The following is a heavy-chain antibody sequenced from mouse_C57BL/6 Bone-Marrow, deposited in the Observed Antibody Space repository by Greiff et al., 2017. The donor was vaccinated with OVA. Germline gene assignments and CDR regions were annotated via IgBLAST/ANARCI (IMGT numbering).Heavy chain of an antibody. V-gene: IGHV1-61*01. CDR2: IYPSDSET. J-gene: IGHJ3*01. Sequence: VKLQQPGAELVRPGSSVKLSCKASGYTFTSYWMDWVKQRPGQGLEWIGNIYPSDSETHYNQKFKDKATLTVDKSSSTAYMQLSSLTSEDSAVYYCASFGRAWFAYWGQGTLVTVSA. CDR1: GYTFTSYW. CDR3: ASFGRAWFAY.